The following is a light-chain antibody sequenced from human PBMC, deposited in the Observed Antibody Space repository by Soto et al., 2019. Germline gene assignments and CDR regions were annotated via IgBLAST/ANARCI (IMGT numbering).Light chain of an antibody. J-gene: IGLJ1*01. CDR2: EVS. CDR1: SSDIGAYNY. CDR3: FSFTTDWTHV. Sequence: QSALTQPASVSGPPGQSITISCTGSSSDIGAYNYVSWFQQYPGKAPKLITSEVSNRPSGVSNRFSGSKSGTAASLTISGLQTEDEADYFCFSFTTDWTHVFGTGTKVTVL. V-gene: IGLV2-14*01.